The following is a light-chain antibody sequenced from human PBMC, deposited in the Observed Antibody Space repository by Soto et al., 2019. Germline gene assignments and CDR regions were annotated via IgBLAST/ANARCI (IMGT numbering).Light chain of an antibody. CDR3: CSYAGGYTHAV. Sequence: QSALTRPRSVSGPPGQSVSISCSGTSSDVGTYNYVSWYQQHPGKAPKLMIYDVSKRPSGVPDRFFGSKSGNTASLTISGLQAEDEADYYCCSYAGGYTHAVFGGGTKVTVL. J-gene: IGLJ2*01. V-gene: IGLV2-11*01. CDR1: SSDVGTYNY. CDR2: DVS.